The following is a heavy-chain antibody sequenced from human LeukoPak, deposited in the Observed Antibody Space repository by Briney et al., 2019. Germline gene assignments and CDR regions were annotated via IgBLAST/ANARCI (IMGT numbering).Heavy chain of an antibody. J-gene: IGHJ4*02. D-gene: IGHD5-12*01. CDR1: GFTFSSHS. V-gene: IGHV3-21*01. CDR2: ISSSSSYI. CDR3: ARVGDIVATISLDY. Sequence: GGSLRLSCAASGFTFSSHSMNWVRQAPGKGLEWVSSISSSSSYIYYADSVKGRFTISRGNAKNSLYLQMNSLRAEDTAVYYCARVGDIVATISLDYWGQGTLVTVSS.